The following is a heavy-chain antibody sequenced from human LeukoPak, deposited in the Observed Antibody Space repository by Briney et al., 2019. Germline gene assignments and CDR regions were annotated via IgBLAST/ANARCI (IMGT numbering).Heavy chain of an antibody. V-gene: IGHV3-33*01. CDR3: AREGTTDYYYMDV. CDR2: IWYDGSNK. Sequence: GRSLRLSCAASGFTFSSYGMHWVRQAPGKGLEWVAVIWYDGSNKYYADSVKGRFTISRDNSKNTLYLQMNSLRAEDTAVYYCAREGTTDYYYMDVWGKGTTVTVSS. CDR1: GFTFSSYG. D-gene: IGHD1/OR15-1a*01. J-gene: IGHJ6*03.